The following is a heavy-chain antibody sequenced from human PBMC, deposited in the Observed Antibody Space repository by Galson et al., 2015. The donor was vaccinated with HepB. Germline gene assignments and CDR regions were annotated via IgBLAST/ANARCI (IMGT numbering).Heavy chain of an antibody. V-gene: IGHV3-23*01. CDR1: GFTFYSYA. Sequence: SLRLSCAASGFTFYSYAMSWVRQAPGEGLEWVSTISGSGGSTYYADSVKGRFTISRDNSKNTLYLQMNSLRAEDTAEYYCAKDTDTGKRLWSLLSDWGQGTLVTVSS. CDR3: AKDTDTGKRLWSLLSD. CDR2: ISGSGGST. D-gene: IGHD2-21*01. J-gene: IGHJ4*02.